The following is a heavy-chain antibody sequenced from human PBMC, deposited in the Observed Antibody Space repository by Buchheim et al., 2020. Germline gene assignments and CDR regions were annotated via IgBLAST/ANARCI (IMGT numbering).Heavy chain of an antibody. J-gene: IGHJ4*02. CDR1: GFTFGHYS. CDR3: AREADYDILTGFYNYFDC. CDR2: ISTTGGSK. D-gene: IGHD3-9*01. Sequence: EVQLVESGGGLVQPGGSLRLSCAASGFTFGHYSMNWVRQAPGKGLEWISYISTTGGSKYYADSVKGRFTISRDSAKKSLDLQMNSLTDKDTGIYYCAREADYDILTGFYNYFDCWGQGTL. V-gene: IGHV3-48*02.